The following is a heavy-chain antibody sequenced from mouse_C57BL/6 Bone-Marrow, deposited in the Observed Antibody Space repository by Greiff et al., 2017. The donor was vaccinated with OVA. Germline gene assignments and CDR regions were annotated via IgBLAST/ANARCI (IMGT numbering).Heavy chain of an antibody. Sequence: EVKLVESGGGLVQPKGSLKLSCAASGFSFNTYAMNWVRQAPGKGLEWVARIRSKSNNYATYYADSVKDRFTISRDDSESMLYLQMNNLKTEDTAMYYCVTNPYAMDYWGQGTSVTVSS. CDR2: IRSKSNNYAT. CDR1: GFSFNTYA. D-gene: IGHD4-1*01. V-gene: IGHV10-1*01. J-gene: IGHJ4*01. CDR3: VTNPYAMDY.